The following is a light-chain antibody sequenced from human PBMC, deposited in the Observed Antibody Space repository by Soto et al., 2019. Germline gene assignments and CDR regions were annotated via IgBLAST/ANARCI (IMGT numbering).Light chain of an antibody. Sequence: DIQMTQSPSTLSASVGDRFTITCRASQSISTWLAWYQQKPGKAPKLLIYDASSLESGVPSRFSGSGSGSEFTLTISSLQPDDFATYYCQQYNNYSWTFGQGTKVEI. CDR1: QSISTW. J-gene: IGKJ1*01. V-gene: IGKV1-5*01. CDR2: DAS. CDR3: QQYNNYSWT.